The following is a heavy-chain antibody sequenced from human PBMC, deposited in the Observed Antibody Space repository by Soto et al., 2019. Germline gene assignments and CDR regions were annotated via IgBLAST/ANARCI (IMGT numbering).Heavy chain of an antibody. J-gene: IGHJ6*02. CDR1: GFTFDDYA. D-gene: IGHD3-10*01. Sequence: HPGGSLRLSCAASGFTFDDYAMHWVRQAPGKGLEWVSGISWNSGSIGYADSVKGRFTISRDNAKNSLYLQMNSLRAEDTALYYCAKGPPYYYGSGSYFSQYYYYYGMDVWGQGTTVTVSS. CDR3: AKGPPYYYGSGSYFSQYYYYYGMDV. CDR2: ISWNSGSI. V-gene: IGHV3-9*01.